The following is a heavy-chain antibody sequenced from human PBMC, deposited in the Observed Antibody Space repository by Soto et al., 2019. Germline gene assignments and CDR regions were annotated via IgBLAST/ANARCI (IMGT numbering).Heavy chain of an antibody. D-gene: IGHD3-3*01. CDR1: GGSISSYY. V-gene: IGHV4-59*08. J-gene: IGHJ6*04. CDR2: IYYSGST. CDR3: ARTKYFYFWSGLPPPLLDF. Sequence: PSETLSLTCTVSGGSISSYYWSWIRQPPGKGLEWIGCIYYSGSTNYNPSLKSRVTISVDTSKNQFSLKLSSVTAADTAVYYCARTKYFYFWSGLPPPLLDFWGKGSTVTVSS.